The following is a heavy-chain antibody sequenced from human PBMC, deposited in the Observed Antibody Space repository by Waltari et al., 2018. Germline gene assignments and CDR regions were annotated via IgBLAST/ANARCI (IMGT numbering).Heavy chain of an antibody. J-gene: IGHJ2*01. V-gene: IGHV3-13*05. CDR3: TREIPAPGYWYFDL. Sequence: EVQLVESGGGLLQPGGSLRLSCVASGFTFSRHDMHWVRQATGKGLEWVSGIDITVHPYYPDSVKGRFTISRENAKNSLFLQMNSLTAGDTAVYYCTREIPAPGYWYFDLWGRGTLVTVSS. CDR1: GFTFSRHD. D-gene: IGHD6-13*01. CDR2: IDITVHP.